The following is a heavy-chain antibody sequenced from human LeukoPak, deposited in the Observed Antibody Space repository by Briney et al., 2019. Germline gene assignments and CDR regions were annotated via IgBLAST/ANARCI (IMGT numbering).Heavy chain of an antibody. Sequence: PSETLSLTCAVYGGSFSGYSWSWIRQPPGKGLEWIGEINHSGSTNYNPPPKSRVTISVDTSKNQFSLKLSSVTAADTAVYYCAARVRYAAFDYWGQGTLVTVSS. CDR1: GGSFSGYS. D-gene: IGHD1-1*01. V-gene: IGHV4-34*01. CDR3: AARVRYAAFDY. J-gene: IGHJ4*02. CDR2: INHSGST.